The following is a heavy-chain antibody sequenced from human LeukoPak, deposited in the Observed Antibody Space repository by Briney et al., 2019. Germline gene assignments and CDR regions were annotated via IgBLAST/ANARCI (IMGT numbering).Heavy chain of an antibody. V-gene: IGHV1-18*04. CDR3: ARDDIVVVPAAIGLDY. CDR1: GXTFTXYG. Sequence: XKAXGXTFTXYGISWVRQAPGQGLXGMGWIXAYNGNTNYAQKLQGRVTMTTDTSTSTAYMELRSLRSDDTAVYYCARDDIVVVPAAIGLDYWGQGTLVTVSS. D-gene: IGHD2-2*02. CDR2: IXAYNGNT. J-gene: IGHJ4*02.